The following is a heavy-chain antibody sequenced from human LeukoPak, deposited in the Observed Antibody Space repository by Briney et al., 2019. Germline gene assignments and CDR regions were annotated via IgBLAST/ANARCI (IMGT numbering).Heavy chain of an antibody. CDR3: ARDDLPYYDFWSGYYRRYFDY. D-gene: IGHD3-3*01. CDR2: ISAYNGNT. Sequence: GASVKVSCKASGYTFTSYGISWVRQAPGQGLEWMGWISAYNGNTNYAQKLQGRVTMTTDTSTSTAYMELRSLRSDGTAVYYCARDDLPYYDFWSGYYRRYFDYWGQGTLVTVSS. J-gene: IGHJ4*02. V-gene: IGHV1-18*01. CDR1: GYTFTSYG.